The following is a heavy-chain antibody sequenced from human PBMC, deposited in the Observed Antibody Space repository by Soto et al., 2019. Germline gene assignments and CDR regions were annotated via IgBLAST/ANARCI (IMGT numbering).Heavy chain of an antibody. CDR3: ASSYCSGGSCYSFWYFDL. J-gene: IGHJ2*01. Sequence: ASVKVSCKASRYTFTSYDINWVRQATGQGLEWMGWMNPNSGNTGYAQKFQGRVTMTRNTSISTAYMELSSLRSEDTAVYYCASSYCSGGSCYSFWYFDLWGRGTLVTVSS. D-gene: IGHD2-15*01. CDR1: RYTFTSYD. CDR2: MNPNSGNT. V-gene: IGHV1-8*01.